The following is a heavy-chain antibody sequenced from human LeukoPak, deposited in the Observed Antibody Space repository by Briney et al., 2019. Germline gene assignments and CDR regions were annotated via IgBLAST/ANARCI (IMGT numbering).Heavy chain of an antibody. Sequence: GGSLRLSCAASGFTFSSYGMSWVRQAPGKGLEWVSAISGSGGSTYYADSVKGRFTISRDNSKNTLYLQMNSLRAEDTAVYYCTGSGSYYNYRTEGLDFWGQGTLVTVSS. D-gene: IGHD3-10*01. V-gene: IGHV3-23*01. CDR1: GFTFSSYG. J-gene: IGHJ4*02. CDR3: TGSGSYYNYRTEGLDF. CDR2: ISGSGGST.